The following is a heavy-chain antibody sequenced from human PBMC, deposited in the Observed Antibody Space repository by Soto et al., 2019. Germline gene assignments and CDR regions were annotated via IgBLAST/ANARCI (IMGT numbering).Heavy chain of an antibody. J-gene: IGHJ1*01. V-gene: IGHV1-2*02. CDR1: GYTFTGYY. CDR2: INPNSGGT. Sequence: ASVKVSCKASGYTFTGYYMHWVRQAPGQGLEWMGWINPNSGGTNYAQKFQGRVTMTRDTSISTAYMELSRLRSDDTAVYYCARDSYDYVWGSYPPTFGYWGQGPLVTVSS. CDR3: ARDSYDYVWGSYPPTFGY. D-gene: IGHD3-16*01.